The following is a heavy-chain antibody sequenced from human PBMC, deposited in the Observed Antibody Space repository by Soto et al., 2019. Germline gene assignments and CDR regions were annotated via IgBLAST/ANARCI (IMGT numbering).Heavy chain of an antibody. CDR2: INPNSGGT. CDR3: ARERLRYFDWLSDLSYYYYGMDV. D-gene: IGHD3-9*01. V-gene: IGHV1-2*04. Sequence: ASVKVSCKASGYTFTVCYMRWVRQAPGQGLEWMGWINPNSGGTNYAQKFQGWVTMTRDTSISTAYMELSRLRSDDTAVYYCARERLRYFDWLSDLSYYYYGMDVWGQGTTVTVSS. CDR1: GYTFTVCY. J-gene: IGHJ6*02.